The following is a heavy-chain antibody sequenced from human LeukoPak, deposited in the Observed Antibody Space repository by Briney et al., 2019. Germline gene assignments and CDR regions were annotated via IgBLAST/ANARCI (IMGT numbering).Heavy chain of an antibody. CDR1: GGSFSGYY. CDR2: INHSGST. D-gene: IGHD5-18*01. Sequence: SETLSLTCAVYGGSFSGYYWSWIRQPPGKGLEWIGEINHSGSTNYNPSLKSRVTISVDTSKNQFSLQLRSVTAADTAVYYCARGKWGYSYGSGAFDIWGKGTMVTVSS. CDR3: ARGKWGYSYGSGAFDI. V-gene: IGHV4-34*01. J-gene: IGHJ3*02.